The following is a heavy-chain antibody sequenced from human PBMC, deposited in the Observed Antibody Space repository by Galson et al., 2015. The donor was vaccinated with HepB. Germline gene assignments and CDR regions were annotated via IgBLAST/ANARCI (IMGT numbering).Heavy chain of an antibody. D-gene: IGHD6-19*01. V-gene: IGHV1-69*02. CDR1: GGTFSSYT. CDR2: IIPILGIA. Sequence: SVKVSCKASGGTFSSYTISWVRQAPGQGLEWMGRIIPILGIANYAQKFQGRVTITADKSTSTAYMELSSLRSEDTAVYYCAWTKYSSGWYGDAFDIWGQGTMVTVSS. J-gene: IGHJ3*02. CDR3: AWTKYSSGWYGDAFDI.